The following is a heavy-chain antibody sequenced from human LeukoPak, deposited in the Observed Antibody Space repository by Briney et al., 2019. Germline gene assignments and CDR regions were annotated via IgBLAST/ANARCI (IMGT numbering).Heavy chain of an antibody. CDR3: ARVGYSGSPNFDY. D-gene: IGHD1-26*01. V-gene: IGHV3-53*01. Sequence: PGGTLRLSCAASGFTFSSYGMSWVRQAPGKGLEWVSVIYSGGSTYYADSVKGRFTISRDNSKNTLYLQMNSLRAEDTAVYYCARVGYSGSPNFDYWGQGTLVTVSS. J-gene: IGHJ4*02. CDR2: IYSGGST. CDR1: GFTFSSYG.